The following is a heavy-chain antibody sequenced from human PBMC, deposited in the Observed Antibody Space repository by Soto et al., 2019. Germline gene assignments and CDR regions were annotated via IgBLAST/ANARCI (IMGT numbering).Heavy chain of an antibody. Sequence: QVQLQESGPGLVKPSQTLSLTCTVSGGFIRSGGYYWSWIRQHPGKGLERIGYIYYSGSTYYTPSLNRRVTISVDTSKNQFTLKLSALTAADTAVYYGARVVRWSVWAARLALDIWGQGTMVTVSS. CDR3: ARVVRWSVWAARLALDI. J-gene: IGHJ3*02. D-gene: IGHD6-6*01. CDR1: GGFIRSGGYY. CDR2: IYYSGST. V-gene: IGHV4-31*03.